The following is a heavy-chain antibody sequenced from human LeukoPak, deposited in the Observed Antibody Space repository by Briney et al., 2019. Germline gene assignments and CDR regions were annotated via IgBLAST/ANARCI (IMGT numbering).Heavy chain of an antibody. J-gene: IGHJ6*03. CDR3: ARNGASSWYPYYYMDV. V-gene: IGHV4-38-2*02. CDR2: IYHSGST. D-gene: IGHD6-13*01. CDR1: GYSISSGYY. Sequence: SETLSLTCTVSGYSISSGYYWGWIRQPPGKGLEWIGSIYHSGSTYYNPSLKSRVIISVDTSKNQFSLKLSSVTAADTAVYYCARNGASSWYPYYYMDVWGKGTTVTVSS.